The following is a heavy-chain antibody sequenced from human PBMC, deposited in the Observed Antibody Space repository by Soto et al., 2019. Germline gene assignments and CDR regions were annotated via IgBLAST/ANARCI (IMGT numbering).Heavy chain of an antibody. CDR1: GGTFSSYA. CDR3: AGDLIAARPPYYYGMDV. Sequence: QVQLVQSGAEVKKPGSSVKVSCKASGGTFSSYAISWVRQAPGQGLEWMGGIIPIFGTANYAQKFQGRVPITADESTSTAYLERSSLRSEDTAVYYCAGDLIAARPPYYYGMDVWGQGTTVTVSS. J-gene: IGHJ6*02. D-gene: IGHD6-6*01. V-gene: IGHV1-69*12. CDR2: IIPIFGTA.